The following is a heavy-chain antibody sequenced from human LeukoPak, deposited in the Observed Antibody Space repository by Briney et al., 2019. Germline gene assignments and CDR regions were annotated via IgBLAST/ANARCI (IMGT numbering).Heavy chain of an antibody. Sequence: GGSLRLSCAASGFTFSSYAMHWVRQAPGKGLEWVAVISYDGSNKYYADSVKGRFTISRDNSKNTLFLQMNSLRAEDTAVYYCARKLSSGGWLIDYWGQGTLVTVSS. D-gene: IGHD3-9*01. CDR1: GFTFSSYA. V-gene: IGHV3-30-3*01. CDR3: ARKLSSGGWLIDY. CDR2: ISYDGSNK. J-gene: IGHJ4*02.